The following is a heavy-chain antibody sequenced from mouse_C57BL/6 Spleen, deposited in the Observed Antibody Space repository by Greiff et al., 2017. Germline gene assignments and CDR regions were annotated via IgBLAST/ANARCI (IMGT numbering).Heavy chain of an antibody. CDR2: INPNNGGT. D-gene: IGHD2-1*01. V-gene: IGHV1-26*01. CDR3: ARWGKRAGFAY. Sequence: EVQLQQSGPELVKPGASVKISCKASGYTFTDYYMNWVKQSHGKSLEWIGDINPNNGGTSYNQKFKGKATLTVDKSSSTAYMELRSLTSEDSAVYHCARWGKRAGFAYWGQGTLVTVSA. CDR1: GYTFTDYY. J-gene: IGHJ3*01.